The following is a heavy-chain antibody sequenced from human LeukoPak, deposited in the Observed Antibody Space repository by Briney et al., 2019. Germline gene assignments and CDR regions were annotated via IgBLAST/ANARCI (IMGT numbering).Heavy chain of an antibody. J-gene: IGHJ6*02. CDR3: VRTSNYDFWSGYSPGGMDV. V-gene: IGHV3-53*01. CDR1: GFTVSSNY. CDR2: IYSGGST. D-gene: IGHD3-3*01. Sequence: GGSLRLSCAASGFTVSSNYMSWVRQAPGKGLEWVSVIYSGGSTYYADSVKGRFTISRDNSKNTLYLQMNSLRAEDTAVYYCVRTSNYDFWSGYSPGGMDVWGQGTTVTVSS.